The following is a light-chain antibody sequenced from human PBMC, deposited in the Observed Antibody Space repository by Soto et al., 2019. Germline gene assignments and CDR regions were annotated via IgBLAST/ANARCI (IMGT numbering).Light chain of an antibody. J-gene: IGLJ1*01. CDR3: SSSAGITTFYV. CDR1: SSDVGRYNL. Sequence: SVLTQPASVSGSPGQSITISCTGTSSDVGRYNLVSWYQQHPGKAPKRRIDGVNKRPAGGSNRFSGSTSVNTASLPLSLLQVVDEPDSYCSSSAGITTFYVFGTG. CDR2: GVN. V-gene: IGLV2-23*02.